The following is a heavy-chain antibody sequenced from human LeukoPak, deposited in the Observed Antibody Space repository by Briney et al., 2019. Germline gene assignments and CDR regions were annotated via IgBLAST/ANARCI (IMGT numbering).Heavy chain of an antibody. J-gene: IGHJ6*03. CDR2: IKQDGTEK. V-gene: IGHV3-7*01. Sequence: GGSLRLSCAASGFTFTTYWMSWVRQAPGKGLEWVANIKQDGTEKYYVDSVKGRFTISRDNAKNSLYLQMNSLRVEDTAVYYCAKDYGGNSGLYHYYYYLDVWGKGTTVTVSS. CDR1: GFTFTTYW. D-gene: IGHD4-23*01. CDR3: AKDYGGNSGLYHYYYYLDV.